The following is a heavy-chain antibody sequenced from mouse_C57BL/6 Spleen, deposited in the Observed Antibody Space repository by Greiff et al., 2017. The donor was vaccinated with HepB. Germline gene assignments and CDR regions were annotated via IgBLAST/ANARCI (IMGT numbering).Heavy chain of an antibody. CDR1: GYTFTSYW. Sequence: VQLQQSGAELVKPGASVKLSCKASGYTFTSYWMHWVKQRPGQGLEWIGMIHPNSGSTNYNEKFKSKATLTVDKSSSTAYMQLSSLTSEVSAVYYCARRHYGSVFDYWGQGTTLTVSS. CDR3: ARRHYGSVFDY. V-gene: IGHV1-64*01. D-gene: IGHD1-1*01. J-gene: IGHJ2*01. CDR2: IHPNSGST.